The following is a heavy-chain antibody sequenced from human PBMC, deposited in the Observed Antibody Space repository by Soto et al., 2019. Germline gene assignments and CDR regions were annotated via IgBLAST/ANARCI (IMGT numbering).Heavy chain of an antibody. CDR1: GYTFTSYG. D-gene: IGHD6-13*01. CDR3: ASYIAAAGMVWFDP. V-gene: IGHV1-18*01. Sequence: GASVKVSCKASGYTFTSYGISWVRQAPGQGLEWMGWISAYNGNTNYAQKLQGRVTMTTDTSTSTAYMELRSLRSDDTAVYYCASYIAAAGMVWFDPWGQGTLVTVSS. CDR2: ISAYNGNT. J-gene: IGHJ5*02.